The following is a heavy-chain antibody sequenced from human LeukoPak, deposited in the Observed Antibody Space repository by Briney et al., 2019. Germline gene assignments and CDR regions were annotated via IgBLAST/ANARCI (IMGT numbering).Heavy chain of an antibody. CDR1: GGTFSSYA. CDR3: ARDYYDSSGFWFDP. D-gene: IGHD3-22*01. CDR2: IIPIFGTA. J-gene: IGHJ5*02. Sequence: SVKVSCKASGGTFSSYAISWVRQAPGQGLEWMGGIIPIFGTANYAQKFQGRVTITADKSTSTAYMELSSLRSEDTAVYYCARDYYDSSGFWFDPWGQGTLVTVSS. V-gene: IGHV1-69*06.